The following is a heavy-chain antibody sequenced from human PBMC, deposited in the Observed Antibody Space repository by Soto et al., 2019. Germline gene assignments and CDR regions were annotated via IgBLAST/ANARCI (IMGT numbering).Heavy chain of an antibody. CDR2: ISHLEST. J-gene: IGHJ4*02. CDR3: ARGGGYDSFDY. V-gene: IGHV4-30-2*06. CDR1: GASISYGGFS. Sequence: QLQLQESGSGLVKTSETLSLTCTVSGASISYGGFSWSWIRQSPGKGLEWIGYISHLESTYFHPSFKSRLTMSIDRTRNQFSLKLSSVTAADMAVYYCARGGGYDSFDYWGQGVPVTVSS. D-gene: IGHD5-12*01.